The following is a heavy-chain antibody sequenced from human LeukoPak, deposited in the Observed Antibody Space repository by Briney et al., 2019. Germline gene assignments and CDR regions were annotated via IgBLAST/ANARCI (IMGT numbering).Heavy chain of an antibody. CDR3: AREAGPFDP. V-gene: IGHV1-2*02. Sequence: WASVTVSCKASGYTFTVYYMHWVRHAPGQGLEWMGWINPNSGGTNYAQKFQGRVTMTRDTSISTAYMELSRLRSDDTAVYYCAREAGPFDPWGQGTLVTVSS. CDR2: INPNSGGT. J-gene: IGHJ5*02. CDR1: GYTFTVYY.